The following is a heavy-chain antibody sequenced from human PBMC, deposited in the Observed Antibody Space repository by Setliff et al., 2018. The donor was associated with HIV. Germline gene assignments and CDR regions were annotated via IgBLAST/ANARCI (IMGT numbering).Heavy chain of an antibody. Sequence: SETLSLTCAVSGYSIRDNFFWGWVRQPPGKGLEWIGSIFYTGTTYYNPSLKSRVTLSLDTPKNQFSLELTSVTAAATAVYYCARHHCGGDCSINWFDPWGQGTLVTVSS. CDR2: IFYTGTT. CDR3: ARHHCGGDCSINWFDP. CDR1: GYSIRDNFF. D-gene: IGHD2-21*02. J-gene: IGHJ5*02. V-gene: IGHV4-38-2*01.